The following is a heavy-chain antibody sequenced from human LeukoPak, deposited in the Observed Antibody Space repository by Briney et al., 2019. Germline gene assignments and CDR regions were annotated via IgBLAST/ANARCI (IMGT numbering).Heavy chain of an antibody. J-gene: IGHJ4*02. D-gene: IGHD3-3*01. CDR2: IYYSGST. CDR3: ARSAYYDFWSGSTPAYYFDY. Sequence: SETLSLTCTVSGGSISSSSYYWGGIRQPPGKGLEWIGSIYYSGSTYYNPSLKSRVTISVDTSKNQFSLKLSSVTAADTAVYYCARSAYYDFWSGSTPAYYFDYWGQGTLVTVSS. CDR1: GGSISSSSYY. V-gene: IGHV4-39*01.